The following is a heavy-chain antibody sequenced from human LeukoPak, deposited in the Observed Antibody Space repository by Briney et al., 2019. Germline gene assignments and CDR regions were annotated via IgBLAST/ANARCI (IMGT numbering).Heavy chain of an antibody. J-gene: IGHJ6*03. V-gene: IGHV1-18*01. D-gene: IGHD2-2*01. CDR3: ARDRGEYCSSTSCYYYYYMDV. Sequence: GASVKVSCKASGYTFTSYGISRVRQAPGQGLEWMGWMSAYNGNTNYAQKLQGRVTMTTDTSTSTAYMELRSLRSDDTAVYYCARDRGEYCSSTSCYYYYYMDVWGKGTTVTVSS. CDR1: GYTFTSYG. CDR2: MSAYNGNT.